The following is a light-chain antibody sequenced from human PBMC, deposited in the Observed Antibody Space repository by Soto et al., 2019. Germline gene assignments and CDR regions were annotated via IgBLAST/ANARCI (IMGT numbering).Light chain of an antibody. CDR1: SSDVGAYDY. V-gene: IGLV2-14*03. CDR3: SSYTTSSTLYV. J-gene: IGLJ1*01. Sequence: QSALTQPASVSGSPGQSITISCTGTSSDVGAYDYVTWYQQHPGKAPKLMIYDVSNRPSGVSSRFSGSKSGNTASLTISGLQAEDEADDYCSSYTTSSTLYVFGSGTKVTVL. CDR2: DVS.